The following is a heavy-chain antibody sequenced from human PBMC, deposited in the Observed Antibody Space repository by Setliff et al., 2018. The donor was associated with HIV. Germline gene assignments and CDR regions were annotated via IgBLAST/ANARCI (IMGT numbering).Heavy chain of an antibody. J-gene: IGHJ3*02. D-gene: IGHD5-12*01. CDR2: INAGNGNT. CDR1: GYSFITYV. V-gene: IGHV1-3*01. CDR3: ARDPMATITGDAFDI. Sequence: ASVKVSCKASGYSFITYVVYWVRQAPGQRLEWMGWINAGNGNTKYSQKFQGRVTITRDTSASTAYMELSSLRSEDTAVYYCARDPMATITGDAFDIWGQGTMVTVSS.